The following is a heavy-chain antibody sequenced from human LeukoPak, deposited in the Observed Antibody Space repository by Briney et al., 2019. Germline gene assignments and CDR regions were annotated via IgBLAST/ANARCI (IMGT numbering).Heavy chain of an antibody. CDR3: ARGSYVDTAMVPRANNWFDP. V-gene: IGHV4-34*01. D-gene: IGHD5-18*01. CDR2: INHSGST. Sequence: SETLSLTCAVYGGSFSGYYWSWIRQPPGKGLEWIGEINHSGSTNYNPSPKSRVTISVDTSKNQFSLKLSSVTAADTAVYYCARGSYVDTAMVPRANNWFDPWGQGTLVTVSS. J-gene: IGHJ5*01. CDR1: GGSFSGYY.